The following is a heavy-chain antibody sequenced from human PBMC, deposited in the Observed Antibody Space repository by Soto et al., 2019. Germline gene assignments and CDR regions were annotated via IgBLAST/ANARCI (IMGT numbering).Heavy chain of an antibody. CDR2: TYHSGNP. CDR3: AKDSGYNYGYFRWFDP. Sequence: SETLSLTCDVSGDTISTGGYTWAWIRQPPGKALEWIGHTYHSGNPYYNPSLKSRVIISVDRSKSQFSLKLSSVTAADTAVYYCAKDSGYNYGYFRWFDPWGQGTLVTVSS. D-gene: IGHD5-18*01. J-gene: IGHJ5*02. CDR1: GDTISTGGYT. V-gene: IGHV4-30-2*02.